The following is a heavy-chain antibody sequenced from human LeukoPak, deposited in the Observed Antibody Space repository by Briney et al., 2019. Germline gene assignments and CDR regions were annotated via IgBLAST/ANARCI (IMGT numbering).Heavy chain of an antibody. CDR2: IRSKAYGGTT. D-gene: IGHD3-10*01. CDR1: GFIFGDYT. J-gene: IGHJ5*02. CDR3: TRVINYYGSGSYGRRSWFDP. Sequence: GGSLRLSCTASGFIFGDYTMSWFRQAPGKGLEWVGFIRSKAYGGTTEYAASVKGRFTISRDDSKSIAYLQMNSLKTEDTAVYYCTRVINYYGSGSYGRRSWFDPWGQGTLVTVSS. V-gene: IGHV3-49*03.